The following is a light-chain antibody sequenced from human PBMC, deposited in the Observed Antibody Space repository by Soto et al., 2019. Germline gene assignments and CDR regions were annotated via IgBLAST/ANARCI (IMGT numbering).Light chain of an antibody. J-gene: IGKJ3*01. CDR1: ETVTSNY. CDR2: GAS. CDR3: RQGGNSPLFT. V-gene: IGKV3-20*01. Sequence: EVVLTQSPDILSLSPGERATLSCRASETVTSNYLAWYQQKPGQAPRLLIYGASNRATGIPDTFSGSRSGTVFTLTISSLGPEDFAVYYCRQGGNSPLFTFGPGTKVDLK.